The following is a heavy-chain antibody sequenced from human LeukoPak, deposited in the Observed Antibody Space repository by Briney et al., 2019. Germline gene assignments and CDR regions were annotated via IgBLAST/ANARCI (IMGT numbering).Heavy chain of an antibody. Sequence: PGGSLRLSCAASGFTFSSYSMNWVRQAPGKGLEWVSSISSSSSYIYYAESVKGRFTISRDNAKNSLYLQMNSLRAEDTAVYYCATLRSDSSGWYYFDYWGQGTLATVSS. CDR2: ISSSSSYI. CDR1: GFTFSSYS. J-gene: IGHJ4*02. CDR3: ATLRSDSSGWYYFDY. V-gene: IGHV3-21*01. D-gene: IGHD6-19*01.